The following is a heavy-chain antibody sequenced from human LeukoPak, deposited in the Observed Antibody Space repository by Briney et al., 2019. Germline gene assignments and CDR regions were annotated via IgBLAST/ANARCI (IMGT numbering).Heavy chain of an antibody. CDR3: ARGVSRYFDWLPNYGMGV. CDR1: GGSFSGYY. D-gene: IGHD3-9*01. CDR2: INHSGST. Sequence: SETLSLTCAVYGGSFSGYYWSWIRQPPGKGLEWIGEINHSGSTNYNPSLKSRVTISVDTSKNQFSLKLSSVTAADTAVYYCARGVSRYFDWLPNYGMGVWGKGTTVTVSS. V-gene: IGHV4-34*01. J-gene: IGHJ6*04.